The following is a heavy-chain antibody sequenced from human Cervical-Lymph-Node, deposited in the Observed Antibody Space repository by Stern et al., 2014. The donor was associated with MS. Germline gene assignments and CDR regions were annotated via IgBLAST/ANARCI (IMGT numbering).Heavy chain of an antibody. V-gene: IGHV1-69*01. J-gene: IGHJ4*02. CDR1: GGSFSTLD. CDR2: ITPLFGTT. CDR3: VRHQGGIAAF. D-gene: IGHD6-13*01. Sequence: LVESGAEVRKPGSSVKVSCKASGGSFSTLDIDWVRQAPGQGLEWLGGITPLFGTTNSAQKVQARIAFTADESTSTTYMSLSSLKSDDTAIYYCVRHQGGIAAFWGQGTLVTVSS.